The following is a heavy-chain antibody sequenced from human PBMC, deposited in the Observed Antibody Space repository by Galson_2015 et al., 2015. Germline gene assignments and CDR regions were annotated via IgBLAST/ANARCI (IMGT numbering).Heavy chain of an antibody. V-gene: IGHV3-30-3*01. D-gene: IGHD1-26*01. CDR1: GFTFSSYA. CDR2: ISYAGSNK. J-gene: IGHJ6*02. CDR3: ARDQVGAPPPYYCYGMDG. Sequence: SLRLSCAASGFTFSSYAMHWVRQAPGKGLEWVAAISYAGSNKYYADSVKGRFTISRDNSKNTLYLQMNSLRAEDTAVYYCARDQVGAPPPYYCYGMDGWGQGTTVAVSS.